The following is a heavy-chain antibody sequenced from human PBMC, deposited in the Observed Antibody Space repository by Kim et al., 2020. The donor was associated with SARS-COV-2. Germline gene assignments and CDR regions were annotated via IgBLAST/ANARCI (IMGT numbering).Heavy chain of an antibody. D-gene: IGHD3-16*02. Sequence: GGSLRLSCAASGFTFSSYAMSWVRQAPGKGLEWVSVIYSGGSSTYYADSVKGRFTISRDNSKNTLYLQMNSLRAEDTAVYYCSKASDYVWGSYRRNPPHFDYWGQGTPVTVSS. CDR2: IYSGGSST. V-gene: IGHV3-23*03. CDR1: GFTFSSYA. J-gene: IGHJ4*02. CDR3: SKASDYVWGSYRRNPPHFDY.